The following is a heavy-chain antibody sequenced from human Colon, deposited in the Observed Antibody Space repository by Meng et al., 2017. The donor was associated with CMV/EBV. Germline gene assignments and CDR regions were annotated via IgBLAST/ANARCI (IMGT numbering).Heavy chain of an antibody. CDR3: ARRGFGDYSYYFDH. Sequence: GGSLRLSCAASGFTFNTYAMTWVRQTPGKGLEWVSTINTSGGRAYYADSVKGRFTISRDNSKGTLFLQMDSLRAEDTAIFYCARRGFGDYSYYFDHWGQGILVTVSS. CDR1: GFTFNTYA. V-gene: IGHV3-23*01. CDR2: INTSGGRA. J-gene: IGHJ4*02. D-gene: IGHD4-17*01.